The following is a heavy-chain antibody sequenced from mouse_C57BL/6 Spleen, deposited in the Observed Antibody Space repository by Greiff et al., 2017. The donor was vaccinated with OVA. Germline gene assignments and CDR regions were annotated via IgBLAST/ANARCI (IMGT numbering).Heavy chain of an antibody. V-gene: IGHV5-4*01. CDR3: ARDPYGSSYDY. Sequence: DVKLVESGGGLVKPGGSLKLSCAASGFTFSSYAMSWVRQTPEKRLEWVATISDGGSYTYYPDNVKGRFTISRDNAKNNLYLQMSHLKSEDTAMYYCARDPYGSSYDYWGQGTTLTVSS. J-gene: IGHJ2*01. CDR2: ISDGGSYT. CDR1: GFTFSSYA. D-gene: IGHD1-1*01.